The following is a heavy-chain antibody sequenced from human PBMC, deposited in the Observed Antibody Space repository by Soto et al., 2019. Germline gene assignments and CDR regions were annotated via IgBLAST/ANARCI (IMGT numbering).Heavy chain of an antibody. CDR2: INTNTGDT. D-gene: IGHD1-20*01. V-gene: IGHV1-2*02. CDR1: GYTFSDSY. CDR3: ARDRYGLHF. Sequence: QVQLVQSGAEVRKPGASVKVSCKASGYTFSDSYIHWVRQAPGQGLEWMGWINTNTGDTKYAQKFQGGVTMTRDTSISTAYMELRSLRSDDTAVYYCARDRYGLHFWGQGTLGTVSS. J-gene: IGHJ4*02.